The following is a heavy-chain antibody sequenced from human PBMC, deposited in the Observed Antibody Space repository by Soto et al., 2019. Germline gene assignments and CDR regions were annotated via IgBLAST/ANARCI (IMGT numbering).Heavy chain of an antibody. CDR1: GGSISSGGYS. J-gene: IGHJ4*02. Sequence: QLQLQESGSGLVKPSQTLSLTCAVSGGSISSGGYSWSWIRQPPGKGLEWLGYIYHSGSTYYNTSLKSRVTVSVDRSKNQFSLKLSSVTAADTAVYYCASSRVSPFPLDYWGQGTLVTVSS. CDR2: IYHSGST. CDR3: ASSRVSPFPLDY. V-gene: IGHV4-30-2*01.